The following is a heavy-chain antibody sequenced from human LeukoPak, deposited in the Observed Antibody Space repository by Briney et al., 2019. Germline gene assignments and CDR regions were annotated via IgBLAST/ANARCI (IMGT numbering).Heavy chain of an antibody. J-gene: IGHJ6*02. CDR1: GFTFSSYG. CDR3: AREILEWLLYPLYGMDV. CDR2: IWYDGSNK. D-gene: IGHD3-3*01. Sequence: GGSLRLSCAASGFTFSSYGMHWVRQAPGKGLEWVAVIWYDGSNKYYADSVKGRFTISRDNSKNTLYLQMNSLRAEDTAVYYCAREILEWLLYPLYGMDVWGQGTTVTVSS. V-gene: IGHV3-33*01.